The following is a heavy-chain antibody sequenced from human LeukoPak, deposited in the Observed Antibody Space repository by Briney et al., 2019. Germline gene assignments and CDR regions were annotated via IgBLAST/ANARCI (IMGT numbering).Heavy chain of an antibody. CDR1: GFTFDDYA. CDR2: ISWNSGSI. Sequence: PGRSLRLSCAASGFTFDDYAMPRVRQAPGKGLEWVSGISWNSGSIGYADSVKGRFTISRDNAKNSLYLQMNSLRAEDTALYYCANKDYWGQGTLVTVSS. CDR3: ANKDY. J-gene: IGHJ4*02. V-gene: IGHV3-9*01.